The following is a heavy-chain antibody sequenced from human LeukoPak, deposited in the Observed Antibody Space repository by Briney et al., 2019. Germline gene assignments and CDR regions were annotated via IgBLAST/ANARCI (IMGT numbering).Heavy chain of an antibody. V-gene: IGHV1-2*02. Sequence: ASVKVSCKASGYTFTGYYLHWVRQAPGQGLEWMGWINPNSGDTNYAQKFQGRVTMTRDTSINTAYMQLSRLRSDDTAMYYCAINLEFLVVFDVGGQEPGFTVP. CDR3: AINLEFLVVFDV. D-gene: IGHD3-3*01. CDR2: INPNSGDT. J-gene: IGHJ3*01. CDR1: GYTFTGYY.